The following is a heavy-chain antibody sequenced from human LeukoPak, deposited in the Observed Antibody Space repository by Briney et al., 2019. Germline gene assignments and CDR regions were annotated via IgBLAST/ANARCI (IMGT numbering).Heavy chain of an antibody. D-gene: IGHD3-22*01. J-gene: IGHJ4*02. CDR3: AKHDSSGIFDY. Sequence: GGSLRLSCAASGFTFSSYWMSWVRQAPGKGLEWVANIKQDGSEKYYVDSVKGRFTISRDNSKNTLYLQMNSLRAEDTAVYYCAKHDSSGIFDYWGQGTLVTVSS. CDR2: IKQDGSEK. V-gene: IGHV3-7*01. CDR1: GFTFSSYW.